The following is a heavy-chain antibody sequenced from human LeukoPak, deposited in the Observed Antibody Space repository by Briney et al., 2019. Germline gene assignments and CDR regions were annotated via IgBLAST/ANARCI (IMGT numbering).Heavy chain of an antibody. D-gene: IGHD2-2*02. Sequence: PGGSLRLSCAASGFTFSSYAMHWVRQAPGKGLEWVAVISYDGSNKYYADSVKGRFTISRDNSKNTLYLQMNSRRAEDTAVYYCARGILGYCSSTSCSTFDYWGQGTLVTVSS. CDR1: GFTFSSYA. V-gene: IGHV3-30*04. CDR2: ISYDGSNK. CDR3: ARGILGYCSSTSCSTFDY. J-gene: IGHJ4*02.